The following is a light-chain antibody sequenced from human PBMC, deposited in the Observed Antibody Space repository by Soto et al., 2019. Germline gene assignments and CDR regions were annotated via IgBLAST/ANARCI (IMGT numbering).Light chain of an antibody. CDR1: QGISTY. CDR2: AAS. CDR3: QQSYSTTWT. V-gene: IGKV1-39*01. J-gene: IGKJ1*01. Sequence: DIQMTQSPSSLSAPVGDRVTSTCRASQGISTYLNWYQQKPGKAPKLLIYAASSLQSGVPSRFSGSGSETDFTLTISSLQPEDFATYSCQQSYSTTWTFGQGTKVDIK.